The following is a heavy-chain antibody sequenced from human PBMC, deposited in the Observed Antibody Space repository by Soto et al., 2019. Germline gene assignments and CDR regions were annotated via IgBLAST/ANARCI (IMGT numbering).Heavy chain of an antibody. V-gene: IGHV4-59*08. Sequence: QVQLQESGPRLVKPSETLSLTCTVSRGSISRYYFSWIRQPPGKGLEWIGYLYYSGSSTYNPSLRSRVTISVHTPKNQFSLKLNSVTAADPAVYFCVGSPGGLGWFDPWGLGILVTVSS. CDR3: VGSPGGLGWFDP. J-gene: IGHJ5*02. D-gene: IGHD6-19*01. CDR2: LYYSGSS. CDR1: RGSISRYY.